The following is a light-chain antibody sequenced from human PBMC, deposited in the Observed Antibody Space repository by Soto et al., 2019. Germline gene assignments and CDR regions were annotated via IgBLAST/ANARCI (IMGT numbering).Light chain of an antibody. CDR1: QSVSNY. Sequence: EIVLTQSPGTLSLSPGERATLSCRARQSVSNYLAWYQQKPGQAPRLLIYGASSRATGIPDRFSGGGSGTDFTLTISRLEPEDFAVSYCQQYGGSPQTFGQGTKVEIK. CDR2: GAS. V-gene: IGKV3-20*01. CDR3: QQYGGSPQT. J-gene: IGKJ1*01.